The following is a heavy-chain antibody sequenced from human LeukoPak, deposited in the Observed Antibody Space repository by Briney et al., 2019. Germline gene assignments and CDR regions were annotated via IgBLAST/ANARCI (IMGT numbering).Heavy chain of an antibody. J-gene: IGHJ4*02. CDR1: GFTFSSYG. V-gene: IGHV3-30*18. CDR3: AKPGTDY. Sequence: AGYLRLSCAASGFTFSSYGMHWVRQAPGKGLEWVAVISYDGSNKYYADSVKGRFTISRDNSKNALYLQMNSLRAEDTAVYYCAKPGTDYWGQGTLVTVSS. CDR2: ISYDGSNK.